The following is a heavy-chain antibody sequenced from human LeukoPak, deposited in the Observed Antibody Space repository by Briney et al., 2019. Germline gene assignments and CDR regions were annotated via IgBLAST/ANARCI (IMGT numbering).Heavy chain of an antibody. D-gene: IGHD3-3*01. CDR3: ASFAEEDY. CDR1: RFRFSSYV. Sequence: GGSLRLSCAASRFRFSSYVMYWVRQAPGRGLEWVAVISYDGSNKYYADSVKGRFTISRDNSKNTLYLQMNGLRAEGTAVYYCASFAEEDYWGQGTLVTVSS. J-gene: IGHJ4*02. CDR2: ISYDGSNK. V-gene: IGHV3-30-3*01.